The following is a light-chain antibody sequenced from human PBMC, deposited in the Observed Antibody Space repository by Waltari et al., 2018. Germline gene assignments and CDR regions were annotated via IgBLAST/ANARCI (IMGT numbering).Light chain of an antibody. Sequence: EIVMTQSPATLSVSPGERATLSCRASQSVSSNLAWYQQKPGQAPRLLIYGASARAPGIPARFSGSGSGTEFTLTISSLQSEDFAVYYCQQYNNWPPFTFGPGTKVDIK. CDR3: QQYNNWPPFT. J-gene: IGKJ3*01. CDR1: QSVSSN. V-gene: IGKV3-15*01. CDR2: GAS.